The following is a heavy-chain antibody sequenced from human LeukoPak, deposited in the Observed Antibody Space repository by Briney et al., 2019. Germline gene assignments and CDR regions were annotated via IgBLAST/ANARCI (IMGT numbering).Heavy chain of an antibody. J-gene: IGHJ4*02. CDR3: ARDPDYCTTSSCYVDYFDY. D-gene: IGHD2-8*01. CDR1: GFSFSDYY. Sequence: GGSLRLSCAASGFSFSDYYMTWIRQAPGKGLEWVSHISHTGSYTNYADSVKGRFTISRDNAKNSLYLQMNSLRVEDAAVYYCARDPDYCTTSSCYVDYFDYWGQGTLVTASS. V-gene: IGHV3-11*05. CDR2: ISHTGSYT.